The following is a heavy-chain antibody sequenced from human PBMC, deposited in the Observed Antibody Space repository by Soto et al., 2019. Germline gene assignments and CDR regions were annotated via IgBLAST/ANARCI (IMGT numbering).Heavy chain of an antibody. CDR3: ARAYYYDSGAYQNAFDI. CDR1: GFTFSSHG. J-gene: IGHJ3*02. Sequence: GGSLRLSCSASGFTFSSHGMHWARQAPSKRLERVAVIWYDGSNKYYADSVKGRFTISRDNSKNTLYLQMNSLRAEDTAVYYCARAYYYDSGAYQNAFDIWGQGTMVTVSS. D-gene: IGHD3-22*01. V-gene: IGHV3-33*01. CDR2: IWYDGSNK.